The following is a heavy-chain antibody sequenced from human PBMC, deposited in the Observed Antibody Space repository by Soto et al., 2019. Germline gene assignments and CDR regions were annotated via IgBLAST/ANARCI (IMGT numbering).Heavy chain of an antibody. D-gene: IGHD3-22*01. CDR2: IQYHGINK. CDR1: GVTFSTYG. V-gene: IGHV3-30*02. Sequence: GGSLRLSCAASGVTFSTYGMHWVRQAPGKGLEWVAFIQYHGINKDYADSVKGRFTISRDNSRNTLYLQMNSLRAEDTAVYYCARGLDYDSSGYYLDFWGQGALVTVSS. CDR3: ARGLDYDSSGYYLDF. J-gene: IGHJ4*02.